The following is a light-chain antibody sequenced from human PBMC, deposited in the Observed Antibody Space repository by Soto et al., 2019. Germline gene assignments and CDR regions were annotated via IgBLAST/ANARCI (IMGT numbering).Light chain of an antibody. CDR2: YAS. Sequence: EVVLTQSPATLSLSPGQRATLSCRASHSVGTNLMWYQQKPGQPPRLLISYASNRATGIPGRFSGGGSGTDFTLTISSLEPEDFAVYYCQQRNCWLSFGGGTKVEI. V-gene: IGKV3-11*01. CDR1: HSVGTN. J-gene: IGKJ4*01. CDR3: QQRNCWLS.